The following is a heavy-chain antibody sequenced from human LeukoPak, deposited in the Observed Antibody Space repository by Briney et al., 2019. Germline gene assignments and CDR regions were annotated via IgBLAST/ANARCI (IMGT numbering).Heavy chain of an antibody. V-gene: IGHV4-31*03. Sequence: PSQTLSLTCTVSGGSISSGGCYWSWIRQHPGKGLEWIGYIYYSGSTYYNPSLKSRVTISVDTSKNQFSLKLSSVTAADTAVYYCARVVVVAATTFDPWGQGTLLTVSS. CDR1: GGSISSGGCY. J-gene: IGHJ5*02. D-gene: IGHD2-15*01. CDR2: IYYSGST. CDR3: ARVVVVAATTFDP.